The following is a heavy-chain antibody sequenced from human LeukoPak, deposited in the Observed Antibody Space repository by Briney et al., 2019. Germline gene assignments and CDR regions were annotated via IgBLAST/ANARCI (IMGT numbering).Heavy chain of an antibody. J-gene: IGHJ4*02. CDR3: AKRDSDDYFDY. Sequence: GGSLRLSCAVSGFSFIASAMTWVRQAPGKAPEWVSKISGGGTKTYYADSVKGRFTISRDNSKNTLYLQMNSLRAEDTALYYCAKRDSDDYFDYWGQGTLVTVSS. CDR2: ISGGGTKT. CDR1: GFSFIASA. D-gene: IGHD3/OR15-3a*01. V-gene: IGHV3-23*01.